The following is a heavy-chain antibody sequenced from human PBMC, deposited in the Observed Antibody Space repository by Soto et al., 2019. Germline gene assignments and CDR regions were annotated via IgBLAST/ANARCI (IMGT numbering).Heavy chain of an antibody. D-gene: IGHD6-6*01. J-gene: IGHJ4*02. CDR1: GGSISSYY. CDR2: IYYSGST. Sequence: PSETLSLTCTVSGGSISSYYWSWIRQPPGKGLGWIGYIYYSGSTNYNPSLKSRVTISVDTSKNQFSLKLSSVTAADTAVYYCARDEEGPNSSPSHGFDYWGQGTLVTVSS. V-gene: IGHV4-59*01. CDR3: ARDEEGPNSSPSHGFDY.